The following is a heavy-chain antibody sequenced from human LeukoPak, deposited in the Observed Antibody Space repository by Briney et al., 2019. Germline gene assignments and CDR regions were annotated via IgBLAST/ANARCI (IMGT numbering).Heavy chain of an antibody. V-gene: IGHV3-7*01. CDR2: IKQDGSEK. D-gene: IGHD2-2*01. Sequence: GGSLRLSCAASGFTFSTYWMSWVRQAPGKGLEWVANIKQDGSEKYYVDSVKGRFTISRDNSKNTLYLQMNSLRAEDTAVYYCAKAGVGGSTSELDYWGQGTLVTVSS. J-gene: IGHJ4*02. CDR1: GFTFSTYW. CDR3: AKAGVGGSTSELDY.